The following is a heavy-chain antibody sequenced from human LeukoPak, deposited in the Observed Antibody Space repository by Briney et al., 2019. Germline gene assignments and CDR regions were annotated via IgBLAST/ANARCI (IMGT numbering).Heavy chain of an antibody. D-gene: IGHD3-3*01. Sequence: ASVKVSCKTSGYTFSNYGVSGVRQAPGQGVEWMGWISGYKGNTDYGQKFQGRVTMTTDTSTTTVYMELRSLRFDDTAVYYCARIHDFWHGYQGVFHDYWGQGTLVTVSS. CDR3: ARIHDFWHGYQGVFHDY. CDR2: ISGYKGNT. CDR1: GYTFSNYG. V-gene: IGHV1-18*01. J-gene: IGHJ4*02.